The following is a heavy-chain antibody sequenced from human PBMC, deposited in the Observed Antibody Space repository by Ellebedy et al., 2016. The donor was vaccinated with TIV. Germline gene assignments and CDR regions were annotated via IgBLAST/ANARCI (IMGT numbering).Heavy chain of an antibody. Sequence: AASVQVSCKASGYTFTSYHMHWVRQAPGQGPAWMGVINPSGGSTSYAQNFQGRVTMSRDTSTSTVYMELSSLRSEDTAVYYCATDGVRDGDSYGLDVWGQGTTVTVSS. J-gene: IGHJ6*02. V-gene: IGHV1-46*01. CDR1: GYTFTSYH. D-gene: IGHD5-24*01. CDR2: INPSGGST. CDR3: ATDGVRDGDSYGLDV.